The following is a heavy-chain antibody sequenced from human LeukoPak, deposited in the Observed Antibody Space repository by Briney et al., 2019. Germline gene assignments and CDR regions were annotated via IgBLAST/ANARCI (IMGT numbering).Heavy chain of an antibody. D-gene: IGHD6-6*01. V-gene: IGHV3-30-3*01. J-gene: IGHJ4*02. Sequence: GRSLRLSCAASGFTFSSYAMHWVRQAPGKGLEWVAVISYDGSNKYYADSVKGRFTISRDNSKNTLYLQMNSLRAEDTAVYYCARVRSVYSSSRAGNFDYWGQGTLVTVSS. CDR2: ISYDGSNK. CDR3: ARVRSVYSSSRAGNFDY. CDR1: GFTFSSYA.